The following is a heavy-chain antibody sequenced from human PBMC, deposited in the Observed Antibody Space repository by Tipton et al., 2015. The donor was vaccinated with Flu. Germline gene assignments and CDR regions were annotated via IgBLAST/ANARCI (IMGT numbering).Heavy chain of an antibody. V-gene: IGHV4-61*02. CDR1: GGSISRGSYY. J-gene: IGHJ3*02. Sequence: TLSLTCTVSGGSISRGSYYYNWIRQPAGEGLEWIGRIYTNANTNYKASLKSRVTISIDRSRNQFSLKLSSVTAADTAVYYCARSRIIRLDAFGIWGQGTMVTVSS. D-gene: IGHD3-3*01. CDR3: ARSRIIRLDAFGI. CDR2: IYTNANT.